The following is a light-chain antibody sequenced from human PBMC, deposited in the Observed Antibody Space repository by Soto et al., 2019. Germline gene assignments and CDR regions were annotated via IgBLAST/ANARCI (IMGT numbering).Light chain of an antibody. CDR3: QQCDNFPLT. CDR2: DAS. J-gene: IGKJ4*01. V-gene: IGKV1-33*01. CDR1: QDIRNY. Sequence: DIQMTQSPSSLSASVGDSVTITCQASQDIRNYLNWYQQKPGKAPKLLIYDASNLETGVPSRFNGGGSGTDFTLTTSSLQPEDSATYCCQQCDNFPLTLGGGTKVDIK.